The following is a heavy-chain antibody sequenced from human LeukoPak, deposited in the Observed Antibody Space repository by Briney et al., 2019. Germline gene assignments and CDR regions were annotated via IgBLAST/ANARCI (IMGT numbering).Heavy chain of an antibody. Sequence: GGSLRLSCATSGFTFSNYWMTWARQSPGRRLEWVANIKGDGSEKFYVDSVKGRFTISRDNVKNSLYLQMNSLRAEDTAVYYCARVRGIAVAGEIDYWGQGILVTVSS. CDR1: GFTFSNYW. V-gene: IGHV3-7*01. CDR2: IKGDGSEK. D-gene: IGHD6-19*01. CDR3: ARVRGIAVAGEIDY. J-gene: IGHJ4*02.